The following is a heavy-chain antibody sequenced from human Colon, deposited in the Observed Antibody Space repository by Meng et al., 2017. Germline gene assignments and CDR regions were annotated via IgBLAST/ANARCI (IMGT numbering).Heavy chain of an antibody. CDR2: IYHSGTT. V-gene: IGHV4-39*01. D-gene: IGHD1-1*01. CDR1: GGSISSSSYY. CDR3: ARVEDWNGFDY. Sequence: QVQLQESGPGLGKPSETLSLTCTVSGGSISSSSYYWGWIRQPPGKGLEWIGSIYHSGTTYYNPSLKSRVSISVDTSKNQFSLKLSSVTAADTALYYCARVEDWNGFDYWGQGSLVTVSS. J-gene: IGHJ4*02.